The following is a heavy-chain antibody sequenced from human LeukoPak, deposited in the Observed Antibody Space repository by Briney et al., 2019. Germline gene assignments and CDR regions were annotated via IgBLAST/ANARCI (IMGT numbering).Heavy chain of an antibody. CDR2: INHSGST. Sequence: EWIGEINHSGSTNYNPSLKSRVTISVDTSKNQLSLKLSSVTAADTAVYYCARERAVAGTRGFDYWGQGTLVTVSS. V-gene: IGHV4-34*01. D-gene: IGHD6-19*01. J-gene: IGHJ4*02. CDR3: ARERAVAGTRGFDY.